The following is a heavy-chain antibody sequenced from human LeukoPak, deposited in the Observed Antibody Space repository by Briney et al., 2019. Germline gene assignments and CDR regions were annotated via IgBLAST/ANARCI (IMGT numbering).Heavy chain of an antibody. CDR3: ARSRGYYDFWVDY. D-gene: IGHD3-3*01. Sequence: PSETLSLTCTVSGGSISSSSYSWGWIRQPPGKGLEWIGSIYYSGSTYYNPSLKSRVTISVDTSKNQFSLKLSSVTAADTAVYYCARSRGYYDFWVDYWGQGTLVTVSS. CDR2: IYYSGST. CDR1: GGSISSSSYS. V-gene: IGHV4-39*01. J-gene: IGHJ4*02.